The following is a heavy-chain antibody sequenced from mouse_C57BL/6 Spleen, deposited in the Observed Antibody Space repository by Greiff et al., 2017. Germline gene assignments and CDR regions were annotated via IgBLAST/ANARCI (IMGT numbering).Heavy chain of an antibody. CDR2: IDPETGGT. V-gene: IGHV1-15*01. J-gene: IGHJ2*01. D-gene: IGHD2-3*01. CDR3: TSGYYAFDY. CDR1: GYTFTDYE. Sequence: QVQLQQSGAELVRPGASVTLSCKASGYTFTDYEMHWVKQTPVHGLEWIGAIDPETGGTAYNQKFKGKAILTADKSSSTAYMELRSLTSEDSAVYYCTSGYYAFDYWGQGTTLTVSS.